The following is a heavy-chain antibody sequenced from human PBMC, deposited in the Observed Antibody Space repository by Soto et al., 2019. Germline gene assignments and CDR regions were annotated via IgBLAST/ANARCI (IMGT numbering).Heavy chain of an antibody. CDR1: GFTFSSYW. J-gene: IGHJ4*02. CDR3: AKAPDYDFWSGYPMDFDY. D-gene: IGHD3-3*01. Sequence: GGSLRLSCAASGFTFSSYWMHWVRQTPGQGLLWVSQIKTDGSWASYADSVKGRFTISRDNSKNTLYLQMNSLRAEDTAVYYCAKAPDYDFWSGYPMDFDYWGQGTLVTVSS. CDR2: IKTDGSWA. V-gene: IGHV3-74*01.